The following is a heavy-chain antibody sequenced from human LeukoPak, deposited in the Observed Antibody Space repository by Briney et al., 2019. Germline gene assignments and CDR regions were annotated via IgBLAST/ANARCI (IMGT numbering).Heavy chain of an antibody. CDR2: ISYDGSNK. Sequence: PGGSLRLSCAASGSTFSTYAIHWVRQAPGKGLEWVAVISYDGSNKYYAASVKGRFTISRDNSKNTLYLQMNSLRAEDTAVYYCATTTYNHYDSSAYYYGWGQGTLVTVSS. CDR3: ATTTYNHYDSSAYYYG. D-gene: IGHD3-22*01. CDR1: GSTFSTYA. V-gene: IGHV3-30-3*01. J-gene: IGHJ4*02.